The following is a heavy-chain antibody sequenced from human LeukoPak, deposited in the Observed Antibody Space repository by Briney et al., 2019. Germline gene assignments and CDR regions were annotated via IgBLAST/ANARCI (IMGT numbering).Heavy chain of an antibody. Sequence: SETLSLTCTVSGGSISTYYWSWIRQPPGKGLEWIGYIFYSGSTNYNPSLKSRVTISVDTSKNQFSLKLSSVTAGDTAVYYCAGSITMIVVARFDYWGQGTLVTVSS. CDR1: GGSISTYY. CDR2: IFYSGST. V-gene: IGHV4-59*01. CDR3: AGSITMIVVARFDY. D-gene: IGHD3-22*01. J-gene: IGHJ4*02.